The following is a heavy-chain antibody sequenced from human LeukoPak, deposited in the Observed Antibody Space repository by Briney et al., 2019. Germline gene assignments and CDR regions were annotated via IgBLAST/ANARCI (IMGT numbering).Heavy chain of an antibody. Sequence: SETLSLTCTVSGGSISGYYWSWIRQPPGKGLEWIGNIYYSGSTNYNPSLKSRVTISVDTSENHFSLMLSSVTAADTAVYYCARHSTAWYEAGYWGQGTLVTVSS. J-gene: IGHJ4*02. CDR2: IYYSGST. CDR3: ARHSTAWYEAGY. V-gene: IGHV4-59*08. D-gene: IGHD6-19*01. CDR1: GGSISGYY.